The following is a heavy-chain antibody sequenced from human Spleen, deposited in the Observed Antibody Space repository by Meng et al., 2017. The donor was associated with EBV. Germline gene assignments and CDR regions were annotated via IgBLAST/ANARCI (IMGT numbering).Heavy chain of an antibody. CDR2: INHSGIT. V-gene: IGHV4-30-2*01. Sequence: LQLPESGSGPVTPSQTLALPCAVAGASISSGGYAWSCIRKPPGKGLEWIGYINHSGITYYNPSLKSRVTISADRSKNQFSLKLSSVTAADTAVYYCARDKTDYYGSGENWFDPWGQGTLVTVSS. D-gene: IGHD3-10*01. J-gene: IGHJ5*02. CDR1: GASISSGGYA. CDR3: ARDKTDYYGSGENWFDP.